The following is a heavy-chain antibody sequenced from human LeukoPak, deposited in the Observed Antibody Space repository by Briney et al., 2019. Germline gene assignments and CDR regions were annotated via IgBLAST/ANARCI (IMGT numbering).Heavy chain of an antibody. CDR3: ARRGGGGYYYGSGSYLFDY. CDR2: IYPGDSDT. V-gene: IGHV5-51*01. CDR1: EYSFTSYW. J-gene: IGHJ4*02. Sequence: GESLKISCKGSEYSFTSYWIGWVRQMPGKRLEWMGIIYPGDSDTRYSPSFQGQVTISADKSISTAYLQWSSLKASDTAMYYCARRGGGGYYYGSGSYLFDYWGQGTLVTVSS. D-gene: IGHD3-10*01.